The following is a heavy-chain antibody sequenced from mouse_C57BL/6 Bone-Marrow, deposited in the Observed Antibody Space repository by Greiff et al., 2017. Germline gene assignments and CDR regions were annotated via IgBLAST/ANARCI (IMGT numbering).Heavy chain of an antibody. CDR3: ARGGYGSSYAWFAD. Sequence: QVQLKQSGAELVKPGASVKLSCKASGYTFTSYWMHWVKQRPGRGLEWIGRIDPNSGGTKYNEKFKSKATLTVDKPSSTAYMQLSSLTSEDSAVYSCARGGYGSSYAWFADWGQGTLVTVSA. V-gene: IGHV1-72*01. D-gene: IGHD1-1*01. J-gene: IGHJ3*01. CDR1: GYTFTSYW. CDR2: IDPNSGGT.